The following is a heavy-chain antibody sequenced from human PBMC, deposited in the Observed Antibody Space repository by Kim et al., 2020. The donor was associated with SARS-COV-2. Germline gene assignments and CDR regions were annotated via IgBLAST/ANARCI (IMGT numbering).Heavy chain of an antibody. CDR2: IRSKAYGGTT. J-gene: IGHJ5*02. V-gene: IGHV3-49*03. CDR1: GFTFGDYA. D-gene: IGHD6-19*01. CDR3: TRVGWIGWFSSPGWFDP. Sequence: GGSLRLSCTASGFTFGDYAMSWFRQAPGKGLEWVGFIRSKAYGGTTEYAASVKGRFTISRDDSKSIAYLQMNSLKTEDAAVYYCTRVGWIGWFSSPGWFDPWGQGTLVTVSS.